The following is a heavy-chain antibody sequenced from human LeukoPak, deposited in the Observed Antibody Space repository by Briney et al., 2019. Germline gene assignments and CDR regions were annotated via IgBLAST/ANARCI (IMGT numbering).Heavy chain of an antibody. Sequence: PGGSLRLSCAASGFTFSSYAMSWVRQAPGKGLEWVSAISGSGGSTYYADSVKGRFTISRDNAKNSLYLQMNSLRVEDTAVYYCASVRSTTRPYDYWGQGTLVTVSS. D-gene: IGHD6-13*01. CDR1: GFTFSSYA. J-gene: IGHJ4*02. CDR2: ISGSGGST. CDR3: ASVRSTTRPYDY. V-gene: IGHV3-23*01.